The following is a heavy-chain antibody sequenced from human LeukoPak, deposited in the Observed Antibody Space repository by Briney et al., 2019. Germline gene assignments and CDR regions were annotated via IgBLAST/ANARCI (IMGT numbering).Heavy chain of an antibody. V-gene: IGHV4-59*01. CDR2: VFNGGST. J-gene: IGHJ4*02. D-gene: IGHD6-13*01. CDR3: ASRPAGTTWYGVFDY. Sequence: SETLSLTCSVSGASINSDYWSWIRQSPGKGLEWIGYVFNGGSTNYNPSLKSRVTMSLDTSRDQFSLRLTSVTAADTAIYYCASRPAGTTWYGVFDYWSQGTLVTVSS. CDR1: GASINSDY.